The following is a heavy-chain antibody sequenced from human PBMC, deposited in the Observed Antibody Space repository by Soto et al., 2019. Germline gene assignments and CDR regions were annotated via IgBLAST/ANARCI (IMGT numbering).Heavy chain of an antibody. Sequence: SETLSLTCTVSGCSISSYYWSWIRQPPGKGLEWIGYIYYSGSTNYNPSLKSRVTISVDTSKNQFSLKLSSVTAADTAVYYCARDGYSYAWDYYYGMDVWGQGTTVTVSS. CDR3: ARDGYSYAWDYYYGMDV. J-gene: IGHJ6*02. D-gene: IGHD5-18*01. V-gene: IGHV4-59*01. CDR2: IYYSGST. CDR1: GCSISSYY.